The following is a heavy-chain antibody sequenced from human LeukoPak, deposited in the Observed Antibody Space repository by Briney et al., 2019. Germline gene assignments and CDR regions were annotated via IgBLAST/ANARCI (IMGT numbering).Heavy chain of an antibody. J-gene: IGHJ4*02. D-gene: IGHD5-24*01. CDR3: ARDRDRDGPMAV. Sequence: IPSETLSLTCTVSGGSISSGGYYWSWIRQHPGKGLEWIGYIYYSGSTYYNPSLKSRVTISVDTSKNQFSLKLSSVTAADTAVYYCARDRDRDGPMAVWGQGTLVTVSS. CDR1: GGSISSGGYY. V-gene: IGHV4-31*03. CDR2: IYYSGST.